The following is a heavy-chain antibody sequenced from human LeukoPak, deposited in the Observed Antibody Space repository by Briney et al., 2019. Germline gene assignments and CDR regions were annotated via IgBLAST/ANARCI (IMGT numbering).Heavy chain of an antibody. Sequence: GGSLRLSGAASGFTFDDHAMHWVRQAPGKGLEWVSGISWDSVNIDYADSVKGRFTISRDNAKNSLYLQMNSLRAEDTALYYCAKSPTFTTVTTPLDHWGQGTRVTVSS. J-gene: IGHJ4*02. D-gene: IGHD4-17*01. V-gene: IGHV3-9*01. CDR3: AKSPTFTTVTTPLDH. CDR1: GFTFDDHA. CDR2: ISWDSVNI.